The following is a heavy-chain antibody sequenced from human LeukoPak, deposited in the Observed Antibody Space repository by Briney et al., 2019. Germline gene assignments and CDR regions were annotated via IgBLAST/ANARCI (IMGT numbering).Heavy chain of an antibody. V-gene: IGHV4-39*07. CDR2: IYHSGST. Sequence: PSETLSLTCTVSGGSISSSSYYWGWIRQPPGKGLEWIGSIYHSGSTYYNPSLKSRVTISVDTSKNQFSLKLSSVTAADTAVYYCARAPGGRQQLVRVFDYWGQGTLVTVSS. J-gene: IGHJ4*02. D-gene: IGHD6-13*01. CDR1: GGSISSSSYY. CDR3: ARAPGGRQQLVRVFDY.